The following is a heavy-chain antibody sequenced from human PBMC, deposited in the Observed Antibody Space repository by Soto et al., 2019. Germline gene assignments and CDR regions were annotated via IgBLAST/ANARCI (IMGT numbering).Heavy chain of an antibody. V-gene: IGHV1-69*12. CDR1: GGTFISYA. CDR3: ARDGSTVDTAIVSQYFSGMDV. D-gene: IGHD5-18*01. J-gene: IGHJ6*02. CDR2: IVPIFGTA. Sequence: HVQLVQSGAEVKKPGSSVKVSCKASGGTFISYAISWLRQAPGQGLEWMGGIVPIFGTANYAQKFQGRVTITADESTTTASVELSSLRSEDTAVYFCARDGSTVDTAIVSQYFSGMDVWGPGTTVSVSS.